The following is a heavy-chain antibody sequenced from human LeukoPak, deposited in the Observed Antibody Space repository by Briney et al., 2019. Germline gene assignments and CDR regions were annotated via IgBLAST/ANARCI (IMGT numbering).Heavy chain of an antibody. V-gene: IGHV4-38-2*02. CDR2: IHHSGNT. CDR3: ARDFLSNRDTAPHF. CDR1: GYSMRSGYY. D-gene: IGHD5-18*01. J-gene: IGHJ4*02. Sequence: SETLSLTCTVSGYSMRSGYYWCWIPQPPGKGLEWFGSIHHSGNTYCNPSLRSRVTMSVDTSKNQFSLPLSSVTAADTAVYYCARDFLSNRDTAPHFWGQGTLVIVSS.